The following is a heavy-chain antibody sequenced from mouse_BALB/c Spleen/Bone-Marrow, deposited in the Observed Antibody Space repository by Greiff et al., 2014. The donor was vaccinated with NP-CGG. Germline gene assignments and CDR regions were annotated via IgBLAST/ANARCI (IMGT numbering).Heavy chain of an antibody. Sequence: EVQLVESGAELVKPGASVKLSCTASGFNIKDTYMHWVKQRPEQGLEWIGRIDPANGNTKYDPKFQGKATITADTSPNTAYLQLSSLTSEDTAVYYCAIYYGNYYAMDYWGQGTSVTVSS. CDR1: GFNIKDTY. CDR3: AIYYGNYYAMDY. V-gene: IGHV14-3*02. J-gene: IGHJ4*01. CDR2: IDPANGNT. D-gene: IGHD2-1*01.